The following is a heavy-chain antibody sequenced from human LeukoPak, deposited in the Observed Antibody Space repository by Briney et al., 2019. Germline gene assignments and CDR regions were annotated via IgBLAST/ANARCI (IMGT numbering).Heavy chain of an antibody. CDR3: ARDARYYYYMDV. V-gene: IGHV3-48*01. D-gene: IGHD6-6*01. J-gene: IGHJ6*03. CDR2: IDARSGIT. Sequence: GGSLRLSCAASGFTFTIFGLNWVRQTPGKGPEWVSYIDARSGITYYADSVQGRFTLSRDNARESVFLQMDSLRVDDTAVYYCARDARYYYYMDVWGKGTTVTVSS. CDR1: GFTFTIFG.